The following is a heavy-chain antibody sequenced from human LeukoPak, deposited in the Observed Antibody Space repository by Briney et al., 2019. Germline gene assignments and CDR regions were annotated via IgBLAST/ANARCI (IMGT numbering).Heavy chain of an antibody. CDR2: IYSGGST. CDR3: ARIGYCSRTSCHTGYYYGMDV. D-gene: IGHD2-2*02. J-gene: IGHJ6*02. V-gene: IGHV3-53*01. CDR1: GFTVSSNY. Sequence: GGSLRLSCAASGFTVSSNYMSWVRQAPGKGLEWVSVIYSGGSTYYIDSVKGRFTISRDNSKNTLYLQMSSLRVEDTAVYYCARIGYCSRTSCHTGYYYGMDVWGQGTTVTVSS.